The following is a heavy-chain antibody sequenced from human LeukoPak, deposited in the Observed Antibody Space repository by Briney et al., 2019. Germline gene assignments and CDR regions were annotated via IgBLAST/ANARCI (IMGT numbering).Heavy chain of an antibody. CDR1: GYTFTGSY. J-gene: IGHJ4*02. V-gene: IGHV1-2*02. CDR3: ATFSGYFLY. CDR2: INPNSGAT. D-gene: IGHD3-22*01. Sequence: ASVKVSSKASGYTFTGSYLHWVRQAPGQGLEWMGWINPNSGATNYARQFQGRVTMTRDTSISTAYMELSILTYDDTAEYYCATFSGYFLYWGQGTLVTVSS.